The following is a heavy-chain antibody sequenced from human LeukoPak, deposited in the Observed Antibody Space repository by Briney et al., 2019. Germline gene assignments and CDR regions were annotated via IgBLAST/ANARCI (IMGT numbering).Heavy chain of an antibody. CDR2: IYTSGST. CDR1: GGSISSYY. V-gene: IGHV4-4*07. Sequence: SETLSLTCTVSGGSISSYYWSWIRQPAGKGLEWIGRIYTSGSTNYNPSLKSRVTMSVDTSKNQFSLKLSSVTAADTAVYYCARDFTTVTTNWFDPWGQGTLVTVSS. J-gene: IGHJ5*02. D-gene: IGHD4-17*01. CDR3: ARDFTTVTTNWFDP.